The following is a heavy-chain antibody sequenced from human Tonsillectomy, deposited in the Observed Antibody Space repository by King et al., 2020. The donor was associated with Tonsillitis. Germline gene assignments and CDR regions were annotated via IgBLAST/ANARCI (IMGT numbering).Heavy chain of an antibody. CDR1: GFTFSSYA. V-gene: IGHV3-23*03. CDR3: AKELNGPLLCAFDY. Sequence: VQLVESGGGLVQPGGSLRLSCAASGFTFSSYAMSWVRQAPGKGLEWVSVIYSGGSSTYYADSVKGRFTISRDNSKNTLYLQMNSLRAEDTAVYYCAKELNGPLLCAFDYWGQGTLVTVSS. J-gene: IGHJ4*02. CDR2: IYSGGSST. D-gene: IGHD2-21*01.